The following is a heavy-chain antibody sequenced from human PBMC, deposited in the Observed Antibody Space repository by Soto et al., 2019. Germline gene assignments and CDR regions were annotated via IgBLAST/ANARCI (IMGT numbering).Heavy chain of an antibody. CDR3: TRQAPRGGLLYDSSRYYFAALDI. D-gene: IGHD3-22*01. J-gene: IGHJ3*02. V-gene: IGHV3-73*01. CDR1: GFTFSGSA. CDR2: IRSRGNSYAT. Sequence: EVQLVESGGGLVQPGGSLKLSCAASGFTFSGSAMHWVRQAAGKGLEWVGRIRSRGNSYATAYTAWVKGRFTISRDDSKNTAYLQMNSLKTEDTAVYYCTRQAPRGGLLYDSSRYYFAALDIWGQGTMVTVSS.